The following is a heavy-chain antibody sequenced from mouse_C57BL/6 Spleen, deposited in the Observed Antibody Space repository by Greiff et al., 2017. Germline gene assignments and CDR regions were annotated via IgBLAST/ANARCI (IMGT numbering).Heavy chain of an antibody. D-gene: IGHD3-3*01. CDR3: AREGTGYAMDY. Sequence: QVQLQQSGAELVRPGTSVKVSCKASGYAFTNYLIEWVKQRPGQGLEWIGVINPGSGGTNYNEKFKGKATLTADKSSSTAYMQLSSLTSEDSAVYCCAREGTGYAMDYWGQGTSVTVSS. V-gene: IGHV1-54*01. CDR2: INPGSGGT. J-gene: IGHJ4*01. CDR1: GYAFTNYL.